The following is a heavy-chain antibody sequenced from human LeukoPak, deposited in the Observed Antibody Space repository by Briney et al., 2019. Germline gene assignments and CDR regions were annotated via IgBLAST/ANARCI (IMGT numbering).Heavy chain of an antibody. J-gene: IGHJ4*02. CDR1: GYIFTSYW. Sequence: NPGESLKISCKGSGYIFTSYWIGWVRQMPGKGLEWMGIIYPGDSNTKYSPSFQGQVTISADKSISTAFLQWSSLKASDTAIYYCAKRNGDYELDFWGQGTLVTVSS. CDR2: IYPGDSNT. V-gene: IGHV5-51*01. CDR3: AKRNGDYELDF. D-gene: IGHD4-17*01.